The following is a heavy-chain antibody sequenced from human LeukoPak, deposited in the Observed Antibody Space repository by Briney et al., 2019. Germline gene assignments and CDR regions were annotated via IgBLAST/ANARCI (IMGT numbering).Heavy chain of an antibody. V-gene: IGHV4-31*03. J-gene: IGHJ4*02. D-gene: IGHD6-13*01. Sequence: PSETLSLTCTVSGGSISSGGYYWSWTRQHPGKGLEWIGYIYYSGSTYYNPSLKSRVTISVDTSKNQFSLKLSSVTAADTAVYYCARGHSSWYEDYWGQGTLVTVSS. CDR2: IYYSGST. CDR1: GGSISSGGYY. CDR3: ARGHSSWYEDY.